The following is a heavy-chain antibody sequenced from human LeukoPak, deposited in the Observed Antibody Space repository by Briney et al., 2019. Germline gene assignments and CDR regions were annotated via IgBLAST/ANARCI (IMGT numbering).Heavy chain of an antibody. D-gene: IGHD6-19*01. CDR3: ARDGLAVAGTGLDY. J-gene: IGHJ4*02. CDR1: GFPLSSYA. Sequence: GGSLRLSCAAFGFPLSSYAMSWVRQAPGKGLEWVANIKQDGSEKYYVDSVKGRFTISRDNAKNSLYLQMNSLRAEDTAVYYCARDGLAVAGTGLDYWGQGTLVTVSS. CDR2: IKQDGSEK. V-gene: IGHV3-7*01.